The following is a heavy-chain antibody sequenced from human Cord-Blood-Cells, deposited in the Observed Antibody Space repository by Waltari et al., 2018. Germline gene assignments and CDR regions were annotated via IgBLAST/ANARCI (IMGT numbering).Heavy chain of an antibody. J-gene: IGHJ4*02. CDR1: GGSFSGYY. V-gene: IGHV4-34*01. D-gene: IGHD3-10*01. CDR2: INHSGST. Sequence: QVQLQQWGAGLLKPSETLSLTCAVYGGSFSGYYWSWIRQPPGKGLEWIGEINHSGSTNFNPSLKSRVTIPVDTSKSQFSLKLSSVTAADTAVYYCARRGGITMVRGVIIPYFDYWGQGTLVTVSS. CDR3: ARRGGITMVRGVIIPYFDY.